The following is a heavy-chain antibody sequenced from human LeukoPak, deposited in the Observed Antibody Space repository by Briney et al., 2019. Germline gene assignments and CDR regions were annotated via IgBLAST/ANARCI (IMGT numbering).Heavy chain of an antibody. Sequence: SETLSLTCTVSGASISSYYWSWIRQPPGKGLEWIGYIYSGGRTNYNPSLKSRVTISVDTSKNQFSLRLTSVTAADTAVYYCARGHSNCSPTSCYFPSDYWGQGTLVTVSS. CDR2: IYSGGRT. V-gene: IGHV4-59*01. CDR1: GASISSYY. J-gene: IGHJ4*02. D-gene: IGHD2-2*01. CDR3: ARGHSNCSPTSCYFPSDY.